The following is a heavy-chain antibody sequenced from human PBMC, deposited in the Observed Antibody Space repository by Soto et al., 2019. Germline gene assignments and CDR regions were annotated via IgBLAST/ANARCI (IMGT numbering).Heavy chain of an antibody. CDR1: GFAFSQYG. CDR3: AKDVESGWYEAFDY. CDR2: IRSFDYRT. J-gene: IGHJ4*02. D-gene: IGHD6-19*01. Sequence: GGSLRLSCTASGFAFSQYGMSWVRQAPGKGLEWVSSIRSFDYRTNYADSVKGRFTISRDNSKSTLSLQMNSLRAEDTAVYYCAKDVESGWYEAFDYWGPGTLVTVSS. V-gene: IGHV3-23*01.